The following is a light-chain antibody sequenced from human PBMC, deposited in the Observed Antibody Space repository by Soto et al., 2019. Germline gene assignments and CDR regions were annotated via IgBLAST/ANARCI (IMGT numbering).Light chain of an antibody. V-gene: IGLV2-14*01. J-gene: IGLJ1*01. CDR3: CSYTSSINRYV. Sequence: QSALTQPASVSGSPGQSITISCTGTNSDVGGYKHVSWYQQYPGKVPKLLTFDVNNRPSVVSDRFSGSKSGNTASLTISGLQAEDEAGYYFCSYTSSINRYVFVTGTNLTVL. CDR2: DVN. CDR1: NSDVGGYKH.